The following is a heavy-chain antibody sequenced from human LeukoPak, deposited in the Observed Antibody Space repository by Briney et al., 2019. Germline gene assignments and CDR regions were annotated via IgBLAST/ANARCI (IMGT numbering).Heavy chain of an antibody. V-gene: IGHV1-46*01. J-gene: IGHJ5*02. CDR2: INPSGGST. CDR1: GYTFTSYY. D-gene: IGHD3-3*01. CDR3: AREGRGFLEHNWFDP. Sequence: ASVKGSCKASGYTFTSYYMHWVRQAPGQGLEWMGIINPSGGSTSYAQKFQGRVTMTRDTSTSTVYMELSSLRSEDTAVYYCAREGRGFLEHNWFDPWGQGTLVTVSS.